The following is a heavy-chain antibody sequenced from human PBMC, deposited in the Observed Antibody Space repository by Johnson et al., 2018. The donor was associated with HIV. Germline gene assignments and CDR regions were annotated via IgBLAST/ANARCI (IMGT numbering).Heavy chain of an antibody. J-gene: IGHJ3*02. Sequence: VQLVESGGGSVQPGGFLRLSCAASGFSFSNYWMSWVRQAPGKGLEWVANIKEDGSEEYYVDSMEGRFTISRDNAKNSLYLQMDNLRVEDTAMYYCARDGVYSSPWDAFDIWGQGTMVTVSP. CDR3: ARDGVYSSPWDAFDI. CDR2: IKEDGSEE. V-gene: IGHV3-7*05. D-gene: IGHD6-19*01. CDR1: GFSFSNYW.